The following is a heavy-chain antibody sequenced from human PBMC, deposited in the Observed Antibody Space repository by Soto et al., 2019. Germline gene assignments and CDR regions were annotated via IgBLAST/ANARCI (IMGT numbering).Heavy chain of an antibody. V-gene: IGHV4-4*02. CDR2: IYHSGNT. J-gene: IGHJ4*02. Sequence: PSETLSLTCAVSGDSISSGAWWSWVRQSPGKGLQWIGEIYHSGNTRNNPSLKSRVTMSVDKSNNQFSLNLMSVTAADTATYYCARDSRTGCSSTDSPDSWGQGTLVTVSS. D-gene: IGHD2-2*01. CDR3: ARDSRTGCSSTDSPDS. CDR1: GDSISSGAW.